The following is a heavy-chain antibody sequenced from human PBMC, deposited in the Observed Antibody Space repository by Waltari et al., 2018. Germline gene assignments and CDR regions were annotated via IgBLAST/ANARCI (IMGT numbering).Heavy chain of an antibody. CDR2: ISDSGTT. D-gene: IGHD2-15*01. V-gene: IGHV4-39*01. CDR3: ARRSGSGGSWYFDY. CDR1: GGSISSSGLY. Sequence: QLQLQESGPGLVKPSETLSLTCTVSGGSISSSGLYWGWIRQPPGKEPEWIASISDSGTTYSNPSRKRRVTIAAATSKNQFSLRVTSVTAADTAVYYGARRSGSGGSWYFDYWGQGTLVTVSS. J-gene: IGHJ4*02.